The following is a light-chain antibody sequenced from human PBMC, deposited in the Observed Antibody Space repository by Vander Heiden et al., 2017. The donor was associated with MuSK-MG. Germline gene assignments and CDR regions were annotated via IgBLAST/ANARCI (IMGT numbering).Light chain of an antibody. J-gene: IGLJ1*01. Sequence: SALTPSSSVPGSPGQPTPASRTGTRSDVGAYHYVPSYQPQPGKAPPPPLYEVSNRPSGVSNRFSGSKSGNTASLTSSGLQAEDEADYYCCSYASSYTPYVFGTGTKVTVL. V-gene: IGLV2-14*01. CDR2: EVS. CDR3: CSYASSYTPYV. CDR1: RSDVGAYHY.